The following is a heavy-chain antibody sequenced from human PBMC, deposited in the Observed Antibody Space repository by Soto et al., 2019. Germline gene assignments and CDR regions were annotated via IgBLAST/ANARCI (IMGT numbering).Heavy chain of an antibody. D-gene: IGHD3-9*01. Sequence: QVGLVQSGTEVKKPGASVKVSCEASSFTFIDFYIHWLRQAPGQGLEWMGWINAKNGGTRYAEKFQDRVTMTRDTSITTAYMELSGLTSDDTAVYYCASSTPSVGLVRSFDYWGQGTLVTVSS. V-gene: IGHV1-2*02. CDR3: ASSTPSVGLVRSFDY. CDR1: SFTFIDFY. CDR2: INAKNGGT. J-gene: IGHJ4*02.